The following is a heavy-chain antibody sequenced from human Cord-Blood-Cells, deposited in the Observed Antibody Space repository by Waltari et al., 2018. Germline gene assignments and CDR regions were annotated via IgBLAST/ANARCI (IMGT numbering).Heavy chain of an antibody. CDR3: ARGGQWFGELFGY. CDR1: GYTLTGHH. Sequence: QVQLVQSGAEVKKPGASGKVSCKSSGYTLTGHHMPWVRQAPGQGLEWMGWINPNSGGTNYAQKFQGRVTMTRDTSISTAYMELSRLRSDDTAVYYCARGGQWFGELFGYWGQGTLVTVSS. CDR2: INPNSGGT. J-gene: IGHJ4*02. V-gene: IGHV1-2*02. D-gene: IGHD3-10*01.